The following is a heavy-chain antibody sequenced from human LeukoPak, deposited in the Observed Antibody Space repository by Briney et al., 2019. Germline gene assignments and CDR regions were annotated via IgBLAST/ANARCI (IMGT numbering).Heavy chain of an antibody. Sequence: KPSETLSLTCTVSSGSISSNSYYWAWIRQPPGKGLEWVGSIHYSGSTYYNPSLKSRVTMSVDTSKNQFSLRLSSVTAADTAMYYCARGSGTYYAYNWFHPGAREPWSPSPQ. CDR2: IHYSGST. D-gene: IGHD3-10*01. CDR1: SGSISSNSYY. CDR3: ARGSGTYYAYNWFHP. J-gene: IGHJ5*01. V-gene: IGHV4-39*07.